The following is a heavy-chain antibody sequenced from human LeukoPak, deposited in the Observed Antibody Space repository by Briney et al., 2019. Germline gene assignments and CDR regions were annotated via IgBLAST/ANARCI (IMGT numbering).Heavy chain of an antibody. V-gene: IGHV3-7*02. CDR1: GFTFSTYW. CDR3: VGNVEF. Sequence: GGSLRLSCAASGFTFSTYWMTWVRQAPGRELEWVASIKEDGSEKQYVESVRGRFTISRDNAKNSLYLQMSSLTAEDTAVYYCVGNVEFWGQGTLVSVSS. J-gene: IGHJ4*02. CDR2: IKEDGSEK.